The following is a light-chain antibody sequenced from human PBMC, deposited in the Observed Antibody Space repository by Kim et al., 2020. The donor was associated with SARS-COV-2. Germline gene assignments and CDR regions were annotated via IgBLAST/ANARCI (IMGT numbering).Light chain of an antibody. V-gene: IGKV3-15*01. CDR3: QQYNNWPT. Sequence: EIVMTQSPATLSVSPGERATLSCWASQSVSSNLAWYQQRPGQAPRLLIYGASTRATGIPARFSSSGSGTEFTLTISSLQSEDFAVYYCQQYNNWPTFGHGTKVDIK. J-gene: IGKJ1*01. CDR2: GAS. CDR1: QSVSSN.